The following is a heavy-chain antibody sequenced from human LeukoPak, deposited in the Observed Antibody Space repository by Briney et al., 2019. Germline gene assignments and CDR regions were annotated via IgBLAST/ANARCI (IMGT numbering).Heavy chain of an antibody. CDR1: GFIFDDYG. V-gene: IGHV3-20*04. J-gene: IGHJ6*03. D-gene: IGHD3-3*01. CDR2: IYWNGGST. CDR3: ARCEWHYYHYYMDV. Sequence: RSWGSLRLSGAASGFIFDDYGMSWVRQAPGKGLEWVSGIYWNGGSTGYADSVKGRFTISRDNAKNSPFLQMNSLGAEDTAVYYCARCEWHYYHYYMDVWGKGTTVTVSS.